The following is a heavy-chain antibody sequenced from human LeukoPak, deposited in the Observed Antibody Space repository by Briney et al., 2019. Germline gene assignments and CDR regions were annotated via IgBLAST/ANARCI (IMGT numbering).Heavy chain of an antibody. D-gene: IGHD3-22*01. V-gene: IGHV1-69*04. CDR1: GGTFSSYA. Sequence: SVKVSCKASGGTFSSYAISWVRQAPGQGLEWMGRIIPILGIANYAQKFQGRVTITADKSTSTAYMELSSLRSEDTAVYYCAREDCSGGSCYPYYDSSGYYSHWGQGTLVTV. CDR3: AREDCSGGSCYPYYDSSGYYSH. J-gene: IGHJ4*02. CDR2: IIPILGIA.